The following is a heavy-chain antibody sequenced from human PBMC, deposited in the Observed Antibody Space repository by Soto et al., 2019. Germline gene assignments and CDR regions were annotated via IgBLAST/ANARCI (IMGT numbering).Heavy chain of an antibody. J-gene: IGHJ3*02. Sequence: SETLSLTCAVYGGSFSGYYLSWIRQPPGKGLEWIGEINHSGSTNYNPSLKSRVTISVDTSKNQFSLKLSSVTAADTAVYYCARGLPIFGVVIIITPVAFDIWGQGTMVTVSS. D-gene: IGHD3-3*01. CDR1: GGSFSGYY. CDR3: ARGLPIFGVVIIITPVAFDI. V-gene: IGHV4-34*01. CDR2: INHSGST.